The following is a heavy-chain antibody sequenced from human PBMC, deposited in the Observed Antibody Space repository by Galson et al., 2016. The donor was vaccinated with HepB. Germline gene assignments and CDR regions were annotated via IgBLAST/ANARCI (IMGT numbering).Heavy chain of an antibody. CDR1: GFTLTNYG. V-gene: IGHV3-48*02. CDR3: ARDLVRSAFDM. Sequence: SLRLSCAASGFTLTNYGMNWVRQAPGKGLEWVSHIRSTTSTIYYANSVKGRFTISSDDADNSLYLQMNSLRDEDTAVYYCARDLVRSAFDMWGQGTMVTVSS. D-gene: IGHD2-8*02. J-gene: IGHJ3*02. CDR2: IRSTTSTI.